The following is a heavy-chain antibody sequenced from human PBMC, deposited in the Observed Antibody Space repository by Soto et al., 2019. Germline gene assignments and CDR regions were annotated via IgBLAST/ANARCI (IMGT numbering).Heavy chain of an antibody. V-gene: IGHV3-30-3*01. CDR2: ISYDGSNK. CDR1: GFTFSSYA. Sequence: GGSLRLSCAASGFTFSSYAMHWVRQAPGKGLEWVAVISYDGSNKYYADSVKGRFTISRDNSKNTLYLQMNSLRAEDTAVYYCARDAFDYWGQGTMVTVYS. J-gene: IGHJ4*02. CDR3: ARDAFDY.